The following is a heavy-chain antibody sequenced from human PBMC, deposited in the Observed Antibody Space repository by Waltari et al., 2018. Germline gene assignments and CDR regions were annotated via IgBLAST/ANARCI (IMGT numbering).Heavy chain of an antibody. D-gene: IGHD1-26*01. J-gene: IGHJ4*02. CDR1: GYTLTELS. Sequence: QVQLVQSGAEVTKPGASVTVSCKVSGYTLTELSMHWVRQAPGKGLEWMGGFDPEDGETIYAQKFQGRVTMTEETSTDTAYMELSSLRSEDTAVYYCATWMQEGAGFDYWGQGTLVTVSS. CDR3: ATWMQEGAGFDY. CDR2: FDPEDGET. V-gene: IGHV1-24*01.